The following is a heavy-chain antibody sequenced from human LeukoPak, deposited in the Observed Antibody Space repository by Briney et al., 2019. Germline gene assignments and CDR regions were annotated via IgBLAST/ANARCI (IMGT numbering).Heavy chain of an antibody. CDR1: GGTFSSYA. CDR3: ARGRDSSGWPLDY. Sequence: SVKVSCKASGGTFSSYAISWVRQAPGQGLEWMGGIIPIFGTANYAQKFQGRVTITTDESTSTAYMELSSLRSEDTAVYYCARGRDSSGWPLDYWGQGTLVTVSS. CDR2: IIPIFGTA. J-gene: IGHJ4*02. V-gene: IGHV1-69*05. D-gene: IGHD6-19*01.